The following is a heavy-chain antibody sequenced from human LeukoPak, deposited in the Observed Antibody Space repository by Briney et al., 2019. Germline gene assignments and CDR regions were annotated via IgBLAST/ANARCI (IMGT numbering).Heavy chain of an antibody. V-gene: IGHV3-23*01. J-gene: IGHJ4*02. CDR2: ISGSGGST. CDR3: ARVRLFTNKPFDY. D-gene: IGHD3-22*01. CDR1: GFTFSSYA. Sequence: GGSLRLSCAASGFTFSSYAMSWVRQAPGKGLEWVSAISGSGGSTYYADSVKGRFTISRDNSKNTLYLQMNSLRAEDTAVYYCARVRLFTNKPFDYWGQGTLVTVSS.